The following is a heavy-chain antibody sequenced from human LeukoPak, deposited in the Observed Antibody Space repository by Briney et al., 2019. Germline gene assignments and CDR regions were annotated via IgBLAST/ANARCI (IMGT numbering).Heavy chain of an antibody. CDR3: ARGVFRLGGDAFDI. J-gene: IGHJ3*02. V-gene: IGHV4-31*03. Sequence: NPSQTLSLTCTVSGGSISSGGYYWSWIRQHPGKGLEWIGYIYYSGSTYYNPSLKSRVTISVDTSKNQFSLKLSSVTAADTAVYYCARGVFRLGGDAFDIWGQGTMVTVSS. CDR2: IYYSGST. CDR1: GGSISSGGYY. D-gene: IGHD3-9*01.